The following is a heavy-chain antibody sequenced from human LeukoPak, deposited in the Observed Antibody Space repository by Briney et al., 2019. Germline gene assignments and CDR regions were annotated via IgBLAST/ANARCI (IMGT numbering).Heavy chain of an antibody. D-gene: IGHD4-11*01. CDR3: ARADYSQYYYYYGMDV. Sequence: SQTLSLTRVISGDSVSSNSAAWNWIRQSPSRGLEWLGRTYYRSKWFYDYAVSMKGRITIKPDTSTNQFSLQLNSMTPEDTAVYYCARADYSQYYYYYGMDVWGQGTTVTVSS. J-gene: IGHJ6*02. CDR2: TYYRSKWFY. V-gene: IGHV6-1*01. CDR1: GDSVSSNSAA.